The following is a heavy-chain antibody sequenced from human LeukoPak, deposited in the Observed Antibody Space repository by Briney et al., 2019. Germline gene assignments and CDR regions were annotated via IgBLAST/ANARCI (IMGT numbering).Heavy chain of an antibody. CDR3: ARAAWYNCSSTSCYAFDI. D-gene: IGHD2-2*01. CDR1: GGSISSYY. V-gene: IGHV4-59*01. Sequence: SETLSLTCTVSGGSISSYYWSWIRQPPGKGLEWIGYIYYSGSTNYNPSLTSRVTISVDTSKNQFSLKLSSVTAADTAVYYCARAAWYNCSSTSCYAFDIWGQGTMVTVSS. CDR2: IYYSGST. J-gene: IGHJ3*02.